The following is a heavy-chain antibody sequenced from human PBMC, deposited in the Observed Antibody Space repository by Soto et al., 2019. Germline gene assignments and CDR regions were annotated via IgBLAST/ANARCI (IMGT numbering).Heavy chain of an antibody. D-gene: IGHD3-9*01. CDR1: GFTYSSYP. V-gene: IGHV3-21*06. Sequence: EGSLRLSCTASGFTYSSYPMNWVRQAPGKGLEWVSYISGSSTYIYLVDSVKGRFSISMDNAQNSLYLQMNSLRAEDTAVYFCAREEDPFSDILNGSHQAPYAISGQRATVNVSS. CDR2: ISGSSTYI. CDR3: AREEDPFSDILNGSHQAPYAI. J-gene: IGHJ3*02.